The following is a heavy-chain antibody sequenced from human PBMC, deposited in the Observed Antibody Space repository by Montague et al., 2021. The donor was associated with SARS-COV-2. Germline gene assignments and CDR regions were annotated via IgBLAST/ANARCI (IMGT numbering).Heavy chain of an antibody. Sequence: SETLSTCTVSGDSISSYYWSWIRQSPGKGLEWIGYIYYSGSTNYNPSLKSRVTISVDTSKNQFSLKLRSVTAADTAVYYCAREQLWFDYWGQGTLVTVSS. V-gene: IGHV4-59*08. CDR1: GDSISSYY. CDR2: IYYSGST. D-gene: IGHD1/OR15-1a*01. CDR3: AREQLWFDY. J-gene: IGHJ4*02.